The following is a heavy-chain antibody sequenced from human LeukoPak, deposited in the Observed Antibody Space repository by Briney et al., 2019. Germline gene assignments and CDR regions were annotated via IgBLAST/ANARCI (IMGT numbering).Heavy chain of an antibody. D-gene: IGHD3-22*01. CDR2: ISSSGSTI. V-gene: IGHV3-48*03. CDR3: ARAYYYYDSSGYFDY. Sequence: PGGSLRLSCAASGFTFNSYEMNWVRQAPGKGLEWVSYISSSGSTIYYADSVKGRFTISRDNAKNSLYLQMNSLRAEDTAVYYCARAYYYYDSSGYFDYWGQGTLVTVSS. CDR1: GFTFNSYE. J-gene: IGHJ4*02.